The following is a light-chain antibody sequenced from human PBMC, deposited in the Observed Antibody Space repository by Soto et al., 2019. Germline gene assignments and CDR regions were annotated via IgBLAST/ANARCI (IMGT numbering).Light chain of an antibody. J-gene: IGKJ1*01. CDR2: AAS. CDR3: LQDYGDSWT. CDR1: RDVGSD. Sequence: QMTQSPSSLSASVGEKIIITCRASRDVGSDVSWYQQKPGQAPKLLIYAASTLYTGVPSRFSGSRSGTEFTLTISSPQPEDFAAYYCLQDYGDSWTFGQGTKVDI. V-gene: IGKV1-6*01.